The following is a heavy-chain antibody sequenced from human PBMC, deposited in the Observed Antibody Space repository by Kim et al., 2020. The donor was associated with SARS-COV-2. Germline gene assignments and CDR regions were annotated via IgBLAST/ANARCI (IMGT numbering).Heavy chain of an antibody. Sequence: SVKVSCKASGGTFSSYTISWVRQAPGQGLEWMGRIIPILGIANYAQKFQGRVTITADKSTSTAYMELSSLRSEDTAVYYCARDGAYGSGYYYGMDVWGQGTTVTVSS. CDR2: IIPILGIA. CDR3: ARDGAYGSGYYYGMDV. J-gene: IGHJ6*02. D-gene: IGHD3-10*01. CDR1: GGTFSSYT. V-gene: IGHV1-69*04.